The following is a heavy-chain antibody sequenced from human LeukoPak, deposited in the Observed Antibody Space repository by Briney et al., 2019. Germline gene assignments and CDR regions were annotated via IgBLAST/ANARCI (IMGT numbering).Heavy chain of an antibody. CDR3: ARDGIRRHYDILTGYYQVGY. J-gene: IGHJ4*02. V-gene: IGHV1-46*01. CDR2: INPSGGST. CDR1: GYTFTSYY. Sequence: GASVKVSCKASGYTFTSYYMHWVRQAPGQGLKWMRIINPSGGSTSYAQKFQGRVTMTRDTSTSTVYMELSSLRSEDTAVYYCARDGIRRHYDILTGYYQVGYWGQGTLVTVSS. D-gene: IGHD3-9*01.